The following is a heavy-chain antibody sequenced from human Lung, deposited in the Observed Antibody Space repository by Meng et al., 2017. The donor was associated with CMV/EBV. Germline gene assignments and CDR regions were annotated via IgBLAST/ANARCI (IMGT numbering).Heavy chain of an antibody. CDR2: ISSSGTYI. D-gene: IGHD2-8*01. V-gene: IGHV3-21*01. CDR3: ARGELLYPHATPFDY. Sequence: GGSLRLSCAASGFTFGDYSMMWVRQAPGKGLEWVSSISSSGTYIYYADSLKGRFTISRDDAENSLYLQMSSLSTDDTAIYYCARGELLYPHATPFDYGGQGTLVTGSS. J-gene: IGHJ4*02. CDR1: GFTFGDYS.